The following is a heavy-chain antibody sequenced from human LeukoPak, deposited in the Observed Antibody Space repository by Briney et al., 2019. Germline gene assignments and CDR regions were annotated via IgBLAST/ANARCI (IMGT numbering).Heavy chain of an antibody. CDR2: ISAYTGNT. V-gene: IGHV1-18*01. Sequence: ASVKVSCKASGYSFTSYGISWVRQAPGQGLEWMGWISAYTGNTNYAQKLQGRVTITTDTSTITAYMELTRLRSDDTAVYYCAKLLVEMATMGPPYYFDYWGQGTLVTVSS. CDR3: AKLLVEMATMGPPYYFDY. D-gene: IGHD5-24*01. CDR1: GYSFTSYG. J-gene: IGHJ4*02.